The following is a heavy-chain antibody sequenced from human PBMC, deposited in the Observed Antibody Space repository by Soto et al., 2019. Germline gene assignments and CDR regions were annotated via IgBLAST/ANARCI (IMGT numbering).Heavy chain of an antibody. V-gene: IGHV5-51*01. CDR3: AKTDGYEVEY. CDR1: GYSFVSYW. D-gene: IGHD5-18*01. CDR2: IYPGDSDT. Sequence: PGESLKISCKGSGYSFVSYWIAWVRRMPGKGLEWMGSIYPGDSDTTYSPSIQGQVTISADKSSTTVYLQWNTLKASDTAMYYCAKTDGYEVEYWGQGTQVTVSS. J-gene: IGHJ4*02.